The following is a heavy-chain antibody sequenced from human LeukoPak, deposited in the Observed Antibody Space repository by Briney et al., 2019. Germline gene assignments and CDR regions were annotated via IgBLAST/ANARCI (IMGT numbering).Heavy chain of an antibody. D-gene: IGHD6-19*01. CDR2: IIGSGGST. CDR1: GFTFSSYA. Sequence: GGSLILSCAASGFTFSSYAMSWVRQAPGKGREWVSAIIGSGGSTYYADSVKGRFTISRDNSKNTLYLQMYSLRAEDTAVYYCASSSCYYYYYYMDVWGKGTTVTVSS. CDR3: ASSSCYYYYYYMDV. V-gene: IGHV3-23*01. J-gene: IGHJ6*03.